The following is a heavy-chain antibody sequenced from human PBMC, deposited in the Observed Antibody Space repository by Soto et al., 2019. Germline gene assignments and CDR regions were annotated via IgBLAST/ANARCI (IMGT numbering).Heavy chain of an antibody. CDR2: INPNSGGT. V-gene: IGHV1-2*04. CDR1: GYTFTGYY. Sequence: ASVKVSCKASGYTFTGYYMHWVRQAPGQGLEWMGWINPNSGGTNYAQKFQGWVTMTRDTSISTAYMELSRLRSDDTAVYYCARQGISSPYYYYMDVLGKGTTVTVFS. CDR3: ARQGISSPYYYYMDV. D-gene: IGHD3-3*02. J-gene: IGHJ6*03.